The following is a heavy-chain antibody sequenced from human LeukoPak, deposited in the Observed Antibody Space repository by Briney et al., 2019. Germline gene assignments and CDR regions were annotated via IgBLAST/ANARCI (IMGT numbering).Heavy chain of an antibody. D-gene: IGHD2-2*02. Sequence: ASVKVSCKASGGTFSSYAISWVRQAPGQGLGWMGGIIPIFGTANYAQKFQGRVTITADESTSTAYMELSSLRSEDTAVYYCARTHCSSTSCYMVGNYYYYGMDVWGQGTTVTVSS. CDR2: IIPIFGTA. CDR1: GGTFSSYA. V-gene: IGHV1-69*13. J-gene: IGHJ6*02. CDR3: ARTHCSSTSCYMVGNYYYYGMDV.